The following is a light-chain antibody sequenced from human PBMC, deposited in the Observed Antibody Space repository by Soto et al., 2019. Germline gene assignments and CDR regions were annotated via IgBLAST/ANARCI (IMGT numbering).Light chain of an antibody. Sequence: QSVLTQPASVSGSPGQSITLSCTGTSSDVGGYNYVSWYQQHPGQVPKLTIYEVTNRPSGVSSRFSGSKSGNTASLTISGLQAEDEADYYCSSYTNSDTWVFGGGTKLTV. V-gene: IGLV2-14*01. CDR2: EVT. CDR3: SSYTNSDTWV. J-gene: IGLJ3*02. CDR1: SSDVGGYNY.